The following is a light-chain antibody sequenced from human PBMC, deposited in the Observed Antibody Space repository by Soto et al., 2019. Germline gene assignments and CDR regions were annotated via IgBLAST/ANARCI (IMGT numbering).Light chain of an antibody. V-gene: IGLV1-51*01. CDR1: SSNIGNNY. CDR3: GTWDSSLSAYV. CDR2: DNN. J-gene: IGLJ1*01. Sequence: QSFLTQPPSVSAAPGRKVTISCSGSSSNIGNNYVSWYQQLPGTAPKLLIYDNNKRPSGIPDRFSGSKSGTSATLGITGLQTGDEADYYCGTWDSSLSAYVFGTGTKVTVL.